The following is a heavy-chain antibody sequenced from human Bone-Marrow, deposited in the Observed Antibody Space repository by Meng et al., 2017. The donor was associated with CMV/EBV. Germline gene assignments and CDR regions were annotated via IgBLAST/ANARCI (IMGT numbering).Heavy chain of an antibody. Sequence: ASVKVSCKASGYTFTGYYMHWVRQAPGQGLEWMGWINPNSGGTNYAQKFQGRVTMTRDTSISTAYMELSRLRSDDTAVYYCARSRVLSTSTSRPPTYGMDVWGQGTTVTVSS. CDR3: ARSRVLSTSTSRPPTYGMDV. CDR2: INPNSGGT. CDR1: GYTFTGYY. D-gene: IGHD2/OR15-2a*01. V-gene: IGHV1-2*02. J-gene: IGHJ6*02.